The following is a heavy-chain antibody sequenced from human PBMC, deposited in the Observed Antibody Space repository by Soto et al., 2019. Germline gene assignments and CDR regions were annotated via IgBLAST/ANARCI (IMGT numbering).Heavy chain of an antibody. Sequence: GGSLRLSCAAAGFTFSSYAMSWVRQAPGKGLEWVSAISGSGGSTYYADSVKGRFTISRDNFKNTLFLQMNSLRAEDTAVYYCAKYQRRGWYGVSDFCGQGTLGTVST. CDR3: AKYQRRGWYGVSDF. J-gene: IGHJ4*02. D-gene: IGHD6-19*01. CDR2: ISGSGGST. CDR1: GFTFSSYA. V-gene: IGHV3-23*01.